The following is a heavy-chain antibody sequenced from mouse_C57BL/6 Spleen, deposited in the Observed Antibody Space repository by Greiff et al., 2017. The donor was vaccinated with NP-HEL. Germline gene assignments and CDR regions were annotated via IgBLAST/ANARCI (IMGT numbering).Heavy chain of an antibody. J-gene: IGHJ1*03. V-gene: IGHV5-4*01. Sequence: EVKLVESGGGLVKPGGSLKLSCAASGFTFSSYAMSWVRQTPEKRLEWVATISDGGSYTYYPDNVKGRFTISRDNAKNNLYLQMSHLKSEDTAMYYCARDRGRGLYFDVWGTGTTVTVSS. D-gene: IGHD3-1*01. CDR1: GFTFSSYA. CDR2: ISDGGSYT. CDR3: ARDRGRGLYFDV.